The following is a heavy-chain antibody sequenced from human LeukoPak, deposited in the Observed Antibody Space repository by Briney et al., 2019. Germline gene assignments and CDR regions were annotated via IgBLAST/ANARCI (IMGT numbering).Heavy chain of an antibody. V-gene: IGHV3-23*01. CDR1: GFTFSRCA. CDR3: AKDPLVRGLTYGY. D-gene: IGHD3-10*01. Sequence: GGSLILSCAASGFTFSRCAMSWVRQAPGRGLEWVSAISGSGGSTYYADSVKGRFTISRDNSKNTLYLQMNSLRAEDTAVYYCAKDPLVRGLTYGYWGQGTLVTVSS. CDR2: ISGSGGST. J-gene: IGHJ4*02.